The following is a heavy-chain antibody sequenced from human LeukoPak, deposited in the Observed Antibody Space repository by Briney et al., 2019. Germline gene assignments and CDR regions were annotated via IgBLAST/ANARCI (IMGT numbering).Heavy chain of an antibody. V-gene: IGHV4-59*13. D-gene: IGHD6-19*01. CDR3: ARLRGATVAHNWFDP. CDR1: GGSISDYY. CDR2: MSYNDGA. Sequence: PSETLSLTCTISGGSISDYYWSWIRQPPGKGLEWVAYMSYNDGATYNPSLKSRVTMSLDTSRNQFSLKLISVTAADTAVYYCARLRGATVAHNWFDPWGQGTLVTVSS. J-gene: IGHJ5*02.